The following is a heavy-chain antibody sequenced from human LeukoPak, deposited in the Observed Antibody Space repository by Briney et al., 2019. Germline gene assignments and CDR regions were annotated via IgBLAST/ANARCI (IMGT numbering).Heavy chain of an antibody. V-gene: IGHV1-46*01. Sequence: ASVKVSCKASGYTFTSYYMHWVRQAPGQGLEWMGIINPSGGSTSYAQKFQGRVTMTRDTSISTAYMELSRLRSDDTAVYYCARAGSHSGTVTRYYYYYGMDVWGQGTTVTVSS. CDR3: ARAGSHSGTVTRYYYYYGMDV. CDR1: GYTFTSYY. J-gene: IGHJ6*02. D-gene: IGHD4-17*01. CDR2: INPSGGST.